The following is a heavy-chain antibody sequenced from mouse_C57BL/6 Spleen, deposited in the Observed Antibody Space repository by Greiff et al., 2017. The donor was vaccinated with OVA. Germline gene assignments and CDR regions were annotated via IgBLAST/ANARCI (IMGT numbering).Heavy chain of an antibody. CDR3: AIYYGYDDYAMDY. D-gene: IGHD2-2*01. V-gene: IGHV1-82*01. J-gene: IGHJ4*01. CDR2: IYPGDGDT. CDR1: GYAFSSSW. Sequence: QVQLQQSGPELVKPGASVKISCKASGYAFSSSWMNWVKQRPGKGLEWIGRIYPGDGDTNYNGKFKGKATLTADKSSSTAYMQLSSLTSEDSAVYFCAIYYGYDDYAMDYWGQGTSVTVSS.